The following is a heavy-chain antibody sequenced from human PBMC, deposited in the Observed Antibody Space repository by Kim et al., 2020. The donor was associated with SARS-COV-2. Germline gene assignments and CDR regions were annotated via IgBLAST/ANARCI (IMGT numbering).Heavy chain of an antibody. D-gene: IGHD3-16*01. V-gene: IGHV4-39*01. Sequence: SETLSLTCTVSGGSISSSSYYWGWIRQPPGKGLEWIGSIYYSGSTYYNPSLKSRVTISVDTSKNQFSLKLSSVTAADTAVYYCARQGWGRVYFDYWGQGT. CDR2: IYYSGST. CDR3: ARQGWGRVYFDY. J-gene: IGHJ4*02. CDR1: GGSISSSSYY.